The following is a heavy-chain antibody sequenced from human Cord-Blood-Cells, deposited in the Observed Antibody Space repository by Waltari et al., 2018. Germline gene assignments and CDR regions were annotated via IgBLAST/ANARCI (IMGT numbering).Heavy chain of an antibody. CDR2: IIPIFGTA. CDR3: ARDLRAAGIGFDY. CDR1: GGPFSSYA. V-gene: IGHV1-69*01. D-gene: IGHD6-13*01. J-gene: IGHJ4*02. Sequence: QVQLVQSGAEVKKPGSSVKVSCKASGGPFSSYASGWVRQAPGKGLEWMGGIIPIFGTANYAQKFQGRVTITADESTSTAYMELSSLRSEDTAVYYCARDLRAAGIGFDYWGQGTLVTVSS.